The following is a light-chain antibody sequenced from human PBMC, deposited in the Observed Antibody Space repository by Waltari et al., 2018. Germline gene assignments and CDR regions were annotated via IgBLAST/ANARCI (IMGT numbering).Light chain of an antibody. J-gene: IGKJ4*01. V-gene: IGKV1-5*03. CDR1: QSISKC. CDR2: KGS. Sequence: CRASQSISKCLAWYPQKPGKAPKSRNYKGSNLGSGVSARFSGSGSGTEFTLTISSLQPEDFATYYCQQYNSYSLLSFGGGTKVEIK. CDR3: QQYNSYSLLS.